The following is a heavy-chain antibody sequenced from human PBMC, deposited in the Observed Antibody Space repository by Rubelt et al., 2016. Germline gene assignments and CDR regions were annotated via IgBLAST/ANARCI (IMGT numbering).Heavy chain of an antibody. CDR2: ISYDGSNK. J-gene: IGHJ5*02. D-gene: IGHD3-10*01. CDR3: AKEVLWDALQFGDRFDP. V-gene: IGHV3-30*18. Sequence: VQLVESGGGLVQPGGSLRLSCAASGFTFSSYGMHWVRQAPGKGLEWVAVISYDGSNKYYADSGEGLFTICRGNSKKTLDLKMNSLRGEETAVYYCAKEVLWDALQFGDRFDPWGQGTLVTVSS. CDR1: GFTFSSYG.